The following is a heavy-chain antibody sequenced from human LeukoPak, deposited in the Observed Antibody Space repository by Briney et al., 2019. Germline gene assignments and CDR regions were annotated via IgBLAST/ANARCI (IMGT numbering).Heavy chain of an antibody. D-gene: IGHD3-3*01. CDR3: ATRTIFGVVSKSHMDV. J-gene: IGHJ6*03. Sequence: GASVKVSCKVSGYTLTELSMHWVRQAPGKGLEWMGGFDPEDGETIYAQKFQGRVTMTEDTSTDTAYMELSSLRSEDTAVYYCATRTIFGVVSKSHMDVWGKGTTVTVSS. V-gene: IGHV1-24*01. CDR2: FDPEDGET. CDR1: GYTLTELS.